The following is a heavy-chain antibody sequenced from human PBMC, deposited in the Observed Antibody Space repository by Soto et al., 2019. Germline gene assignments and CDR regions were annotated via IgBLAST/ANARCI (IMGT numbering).Heavy chain of an antibody. J-gene: IGHJ4*02. Sequence: PGGSLRLSCAASGFTFSSYAMSWVRQAPGKGLEWVSAISGSGGSTYYADSVKGRFTISRDNSKNTLYLQMNSLRAEDTAVYYCAKETGFGELFREPFDYWGQGTLVTVSS. CDR3: AKETGFGELFREPFDY. V-gene: IGHV3-23*01. D-gene: IGHD3-10*01. CDR1: GFTFSSYA. CDR2: ISGSGGST.